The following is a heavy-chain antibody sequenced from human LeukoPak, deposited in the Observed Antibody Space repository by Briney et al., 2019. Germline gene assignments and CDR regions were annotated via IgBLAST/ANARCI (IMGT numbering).Heavy chain of an antibody. CDR3: ARRYSYAFDY. CDR1: GYTFTRHG. Sequence: GASVNASCNASGYTFTRHGIHRVRQPPAPGLEWVVGMKPNSGNTGHAQKFQGRVTMNSNTSISTVYMERSSLRSEDTAVYYCARRYSYAFDYWGQGTLVTVSS. J-gene: IGHJ4*02. CDR2: MKPNSGNT. V-gene: IGHV1-8*01. D-gene: IGHD5-18*01.